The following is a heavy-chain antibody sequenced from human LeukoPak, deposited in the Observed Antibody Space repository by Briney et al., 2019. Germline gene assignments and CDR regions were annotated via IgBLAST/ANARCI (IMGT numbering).Heavy chain of an antibody. Sequence: GESLKISCKGSGYSFTSYWIGWVRQMPGKGLEWMGIIYPGDSDTRYSPSFQGQVTISADKSISTAYLQWSSLKASDTAVYYCARRAPAYSSGWDDAFDIWGQGTMVTVSS. CDR1: GYSFTSYW. D-gene: IGHD6-19*01. CDR3: ARRAPAYSSGWDDAFDI. J-gene: IGHJ3*02. CDR2: IYPGDSDT. V-gene: IGHV5-51*01.